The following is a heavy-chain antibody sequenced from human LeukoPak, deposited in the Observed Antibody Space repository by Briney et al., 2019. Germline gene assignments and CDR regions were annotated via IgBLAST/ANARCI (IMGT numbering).Heavy chain of an antibody. CDR1: GFTFSSYA. V-gene: IGHV3-23*01. CDR2: ISGSGGST. Sequence: TGGSLRLSCAASGFTFSSYAMSWVRQAPGKGLEWVSAISGSGGSTYYADSVKGRFTISRDNSKNTLYLQMNRLRAEDTAVYYCAKDLTRLFEWDYWGQGTLVTVSS. D-gene: IGHD3-10*02. CDR3: AKDLTRLFEWDY. J-gene: IGHJ4*02.